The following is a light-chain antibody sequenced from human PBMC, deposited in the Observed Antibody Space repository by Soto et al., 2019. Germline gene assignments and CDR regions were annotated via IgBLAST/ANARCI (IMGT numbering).Light chain of an antibody. CDR1: QGISSY. CDR2: AAS. Sequence: AIRMTQSPSSFSASTGDRVTITCRASQGISSYLAWYQQKPGKAPKLLIYAASTLQSGVPSRFSGSGSGTDFTLTISCLQSEDFATYYCEHYYSYPFTFGGGTKVEIK. CDR3: EHYYSYPFT. J-gene: IGKJ4*01. V-gene: IGKV1-8*01.